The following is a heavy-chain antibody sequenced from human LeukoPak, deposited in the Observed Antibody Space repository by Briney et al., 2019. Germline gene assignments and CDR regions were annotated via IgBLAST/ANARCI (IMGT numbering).Heavy chain of an antibody. Sequence: PGGSLRLSCEASGFTFSRFWMSWVRQAPGEGLEWVANIDGGGGEKYHVGSVRGRFTISRDNAKNSLYLQMNSLRAEDTAVYYCVRDPTRAECSDGSCYLDYWGQGTLVSVSS. CDR1: GFTFSRFW. CDR2: IDGGGGEK. J-gene: IGHJ4*02. D-gene: IGHD2-15*01. V-gene: IGHV3-7*03. CDR3: VRDPTRAECSDGSCYLDY.